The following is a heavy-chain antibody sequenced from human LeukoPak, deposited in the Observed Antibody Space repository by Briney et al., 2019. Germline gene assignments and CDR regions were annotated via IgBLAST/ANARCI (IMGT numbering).Heavy chain of an antibody. CDR2: IYHSGST. CDR3: ARLRPSQGRGAFDI. J-gene: IGHJ3*02. CDR1: GYSNSRGHY. Sequence: SEPLSLPCTVSGYSNSRGHYWGWLRQPPGTGLERIGSIYHSGSTYYNPSLKSRVTISVDTSKNQFSLKLSSVTAANTAVYYCARLRPSQGRGAFDIWGQGTMVTVSS. V-gene: IGHV4-38-2*02. D-gene: IGHD2-2*01.